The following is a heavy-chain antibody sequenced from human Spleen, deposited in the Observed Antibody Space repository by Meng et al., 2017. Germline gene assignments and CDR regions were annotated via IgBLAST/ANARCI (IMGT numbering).Heavy chain of an antibody. CDR1: GGSFSGYY. V-gene: IGHV4-34*01. Sequence: QVQLQESGPGLVKPSGTLSLTCAVYGGSFSGYYWSWIRQPPGKGLEWIGEINHSGSTNYNPSLKSRVTISVDTSKNQFSLKLSSVTAADTAVYYCARTGSYYDSSGYYYFDYWGQGTLVTVSS. D-gene: IGHD3-22*01. J-gene: IGHJ4*02. CDR3: ARTGSYYDSSGYYYFDY. CDR2: INHSGST.